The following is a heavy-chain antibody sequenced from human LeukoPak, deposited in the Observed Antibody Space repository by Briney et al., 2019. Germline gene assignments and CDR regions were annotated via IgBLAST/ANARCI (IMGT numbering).Heavy chain of an antibody. Sequence: GGSLRLSCAASGFTFSRYWMSWVRQAPGKGLEWVANIKQDGSEKYYVDSVKGRFTISRDNAKNSLYLQMNSLRAEDTAVYYCARVRYFDWLSDAFDIWGQGTMVTVSS. CDR1: GFTFSRYW. V-gene: IGHV3-7*01. CDR3: ARVRYFDWLSDAFDI. D-gene: IGHD3-9*01. J-gene: IGHJ3*02. CDR2: IKQDGSEK.